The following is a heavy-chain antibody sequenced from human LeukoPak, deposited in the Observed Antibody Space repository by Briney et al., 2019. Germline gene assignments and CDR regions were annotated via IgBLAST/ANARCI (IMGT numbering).Heavy chain of an antibody. J-gene: IGHJ4*02. CDR1: GYSFTSYW. V-gene: IGHV5-51*01. Sequence: GESLKISCKGSGYSFTSYWIGWVRQMPGKGLEWMGIIYPGDSDTRYSPSFQGQVTISAAKSITTAYLQWSSLKASDTAMYYCARDLGISGWYAPPLGYFDYWGQGTLLTVSS. CDR3: ARDLGISGWYAPPLGYFDY. D-gene: IGHD6-19*01. CDR2: IYPGDSDT.